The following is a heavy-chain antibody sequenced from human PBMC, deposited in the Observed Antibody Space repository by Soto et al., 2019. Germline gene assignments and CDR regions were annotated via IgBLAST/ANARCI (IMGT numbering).Heavy chain of an antibody. D-gene: IGHD2-2*01. CDR1: GFTFSTYW. V-gene: IGHV3-7*03. CDR3: ARDSLGYCTSTGCYWSEDY. Sequence: EVQLVESGGGLVQPGGSLRLSCSASGFTFSTYWMSWVRQAPGKGLEWVANIKQDGSEKYYVDSVKGRFTISRDNAKNSLYLQMNSLRAEDTAVYYCARDSLGYCTSTGCYWSEDYWGQGTLVTVSS. CDR2: IKQDGSEK. J-gene: IGHJ4*02.